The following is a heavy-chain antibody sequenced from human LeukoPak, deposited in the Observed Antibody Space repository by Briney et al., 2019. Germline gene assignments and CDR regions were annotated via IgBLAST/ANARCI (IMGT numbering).Heavy chain of an antibody. Sequence: GGTLRLSCAASEFTFSSYSMNWVRQAPGKGLEWVSSISSSSSYIYYADSVKGRFTISRDNAKNSLYLQMNSLRAEDTAVYYCARVDLVVVPAARPEYWGQGTLVTVSS. CDR3: ARVDLVVVPAARPEY. J-gene: IGHJ4*02. CDR1: EFTFSSYS. CDR2: ISSSSSYI. D-gene: IGHD2-2*01. V-gene: IGHV3-21*01.